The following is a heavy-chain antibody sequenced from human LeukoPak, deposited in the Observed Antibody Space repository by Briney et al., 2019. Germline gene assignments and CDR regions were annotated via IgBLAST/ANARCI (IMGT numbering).Heavy chain of an antibody. CDR3: ARGGVRGVIGLFNWFDP. Sequence: PSRTLSLTCTVSGGSISSGDYYWSWIRQPPGKGLEWIGYIYYSGSTYYNPSLKSRVTISVDTSKNQFSLKLSSVTAADTAVYYCARGGVRGVIGLFNWFDPWGQGTLVTVSS. CDR1: GGSISSGDYY. CDR2: IYYSGST. J-gene: IGHJ5*02. D-gene: IGHD3-10*01. V-gene: IGHV4-30-4*01.